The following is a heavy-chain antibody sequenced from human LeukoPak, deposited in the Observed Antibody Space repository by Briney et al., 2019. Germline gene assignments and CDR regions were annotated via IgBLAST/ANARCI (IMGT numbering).Heavy chain of an antibody. D-gene: IGHD3-3*01. CDR3: ARANRDYDFWSGYYMGGWDY. CDR2: ISAYNGNT. V-gene: IGHV1-18*01. Sequence: ASVKVSCKASGYTFTSYGISWVRQAPGQGLEWMGWISAYNGNTNYAQKLQGRVTMTTDTSTSTAYMELRSLRSDDTAVYYCARANRDYDFWSGYYMGGWDYWGQGTLVTVSS. J-gene: IGHJ4*02. CDR1: GYTFTSYG.